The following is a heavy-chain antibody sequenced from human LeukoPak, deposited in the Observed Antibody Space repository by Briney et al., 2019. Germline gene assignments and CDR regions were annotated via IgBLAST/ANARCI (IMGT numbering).Heavy chain of an antibody. D-gene: IGHD3-10*01. V-gene: IGHV4-59*01. J-gene: IGHJ4*02. CDR3: ARGNAEGVMWFGELWVDY. CDR2: IYSSGST. Sequence: SETLSLTCTVSGGSISNNYWNWIRQPPGKGLEWIGYIYSSGSTNYNPSLKSRVTISVDTSKSQFSLKLSSVTAADTAVYYCARGNAEGVMWFGELWVDYWGQGTLVTVSS. CDR1: GGSISNNY.